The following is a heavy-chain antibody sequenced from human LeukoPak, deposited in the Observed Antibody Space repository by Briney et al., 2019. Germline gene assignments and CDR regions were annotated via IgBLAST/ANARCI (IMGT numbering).Heavy chain of an antibody. J-gene: IGHJ5*02. CDR1: GFTFEDYV. CDR2: ISGDGSGT. V-gene: IGHV3-43*02. CDR3: ATQNPPGSGYYDTYNWFDP. D-gene: IGHD5-12*01. Sequence: GGSLRLSCTASGFTFEDYVMHWVRQAPGKGLEWVSLISGDGSGTYYADSVKGRFTISRDNSKNSLFLHMSGLRAEDTALYYCATQNPPGSGYYDTYNWFDPWGQGTLVTVAS.